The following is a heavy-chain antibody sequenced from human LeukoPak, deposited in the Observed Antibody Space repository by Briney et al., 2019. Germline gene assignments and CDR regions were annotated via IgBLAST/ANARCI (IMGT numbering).Heavy chain of an antibody. CDR2: IYHSGST. J-gene: IGHJ5*02. CDR1: GGSISSSNW. V-gene: IGHV4-4*02. D-gene: IGHD3-10*01. Sequence: SGTLSLTCAVSGGSISSSNWWSWVRPPPGKGLEWIGEIYHSGSTNYNPSLKSRVTISVDKSKNQFSLKLSSVTAADTAVYYCARTYYYGSGSHDPWGQGTLVTVSS. CDR3: ARTYYYGSGSHDP.